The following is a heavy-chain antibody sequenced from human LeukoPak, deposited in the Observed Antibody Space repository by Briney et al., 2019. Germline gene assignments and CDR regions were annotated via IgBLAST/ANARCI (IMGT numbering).Heavy chain of an antibody. CDR3: AREGSDGDGGVYFDY. CDR1: GGSISSSSYY. J-gene: IGHJ4*02. CDR2: IYYSGST. V-gene: IGHV4-61*01. D-gene: IGHD3-10*01. Sequence: PPETLSLTCTVSGGSISSSSYYWSWIRQPPGKGLEWIGYIYYSGSTNYNPSLKSRVTISVDTSKNQFSLKLSSVTAADTAVYYCAREGSDGDGGVYFDYWGQGTLVTVSS.